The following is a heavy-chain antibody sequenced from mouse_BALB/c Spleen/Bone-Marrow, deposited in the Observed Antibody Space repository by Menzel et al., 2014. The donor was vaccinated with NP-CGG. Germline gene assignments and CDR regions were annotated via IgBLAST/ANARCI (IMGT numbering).Heavy chain of an antibody. Sequence: VQLQQSGPELVKPGASVKMSCKASGYTFTAYVMHWVKQKPGQGLEWIGYINPYNDGTNYIEKFKGKATLTSDIPSSTAYMELSSLTSEDSAVYYCAREGWLLRFDYWGQSTTLTVSS. D-gene: IGHD2-3*01. CDR1: GYTFTAYV. CDR2: INPYNDGT. V-gene: IGHV1-14*01. J-gene: IGHJ2*01. CDR3: AREGWLLRFDY.